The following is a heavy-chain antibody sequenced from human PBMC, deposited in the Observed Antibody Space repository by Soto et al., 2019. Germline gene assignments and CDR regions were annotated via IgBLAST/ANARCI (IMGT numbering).Heavy chain of an antibody. CDR2: ISGSGGST. CDR1: GFTFSSYA. J-gene: IGHJ5*02. CDR3: AKEPTIFGVVIGNRFDP. V-gene: IGHV3-23*01. D-gene: IGHD3-3*01. Sequence: EVQLLESGGGLVQPGGSLRLSCAASGFTFSSYAMSWVRQAPGMGLEWVSAISGSGGSTYYADSVKGRFTISRDNSKNTLYLQMNSLRAEDTAVYYCAKEPTIFGVVIGNRFDPWGQGTLVTVSS.